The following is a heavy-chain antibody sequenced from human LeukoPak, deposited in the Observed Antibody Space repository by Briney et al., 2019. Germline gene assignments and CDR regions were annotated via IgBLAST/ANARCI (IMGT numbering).Heavy chain of an antibody. D-gene: IGHD2-2*02. V-gene: IGHV1-69*04. J-gene: IGHJ3*02. CDR2: IIPILGIA. CDR3: ARVQFNIVVVPAALLGAVDI. Sequence: SVKVSCKASGGTFSSYAISWVRQAPGQGLEWMGRIIPILGIANYAQKFQGRVTITADKSTSTAYMELSSLRSEDTAVYYCARVQFNIVVVPAALLGAVDIWGQGTMVTVSS. CDR1: GGTFSSYA.